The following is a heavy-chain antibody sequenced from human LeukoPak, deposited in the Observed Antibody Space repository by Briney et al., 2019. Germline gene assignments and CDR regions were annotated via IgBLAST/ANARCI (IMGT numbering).Heavy chain of an antibody. D-gene: IGHD1-1*01. J-gene: IGHJ4*02. Sequence: SVKVSCKASRGTFSSYAISWVRQAPGQGLEWMGGIIPIFGTANYAQKFQGRVTITADKSTSTAYMELSSLRSEDTAVYYCARGRTAANYFDYWGQGTLVTVSS. V-gene: IGHV1-69*06. CDR1: RGTFSSYA. CDR2: IIPIFGTA. CDR3: ARGRTAANYFDY.